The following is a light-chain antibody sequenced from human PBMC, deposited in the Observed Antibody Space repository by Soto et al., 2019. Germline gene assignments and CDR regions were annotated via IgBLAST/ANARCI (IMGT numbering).Light chain of an antibody. Sequence: QSVLTQPPSVSGAPGQKITISCTGSSSNIGAGYDVHWYQQLPGAAPKLLIYGNSNRPSGVPDRFTGSKSGTSVSLAITGLQAEDEADYYCQSYDSSLSGSDVFGTGTQLTVL. V-gene: IGLV1-40*01. CDR2: GNS. CDR3: QSYDSSLSGSDV. J-gene: IGLJ1*01. CDR1: SSNIGAGYD.